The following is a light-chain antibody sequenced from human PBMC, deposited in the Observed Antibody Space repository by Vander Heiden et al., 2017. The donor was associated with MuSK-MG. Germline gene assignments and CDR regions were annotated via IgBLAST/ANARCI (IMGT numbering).Light chain of an antibody. CDR2: DAS. CDR3: QQSYSAPYS. V-gene: IGKV1-39*01. J-gene: IGKJ2*03. CDR1: QSISRY. Sequence: DIQMNQSPSSLSASVAYRVTITCRASQSISRYLNWYQQKPGKAPKLLIYDASSLQSGVPSRFSGTGSGTDFTLTISSLQPEDFATYYCQQSYSAPYSFGQGAKVEIK.